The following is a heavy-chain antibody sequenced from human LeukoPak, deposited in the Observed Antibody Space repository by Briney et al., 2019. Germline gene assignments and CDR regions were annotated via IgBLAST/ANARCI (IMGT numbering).Heavy chain of an antibody. V-gene: IGHV4-59*01. CDR1: GGSISSYY. CDR2: IFHSGNT. CDR3: ARRGANSGSYSHFDL. Sequence: PETLSLTCTVSGGSISSYYWSWIRQPPGKGLEWIGHIFHSGNTNDNPSLKSRVTISLDTSKNKFSLQLRSVTAADTAVYYCARRGANSGSYSHFDLWGRGTLVTVSS. D-gene: IGHD1-26*01. J-gene: IGHJ2*01.